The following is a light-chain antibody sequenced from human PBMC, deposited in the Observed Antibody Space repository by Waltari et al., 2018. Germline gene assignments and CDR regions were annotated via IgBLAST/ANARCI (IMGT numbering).Light chain of an antibody. CDR3: QPTYTTPWT. V-gene: IGKV1-39*01. Sequence: DIQMTQSPSSLSASVGDRVSITCRSSQTVSKFLNWYQQKPGEAPKLLIYAASTLQSGVPSRFRGGGSGTDFNLIISSPQPDDFATYFCQPTYTTPWTFGQGTRVDI. J-gene: IGKJ1*01. CDR1: QTVSKF. CDR2: AAS.